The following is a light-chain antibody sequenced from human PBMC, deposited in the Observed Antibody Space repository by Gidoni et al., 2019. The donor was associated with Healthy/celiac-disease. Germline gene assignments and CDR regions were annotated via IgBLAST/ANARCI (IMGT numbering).Light chain of an antibody. CDR1: QSISSY. Sequence: DIQMTESPSSLSASVGDRVTITCRASQSISSYLNWYQQKPGKAPKLLIYAASSLQSGVPSRFSGSGSGTDFTLTISSMQTEDFATYYCQQSYSTLITFGQGTRLEIK. CDR2: AAS. V-gene: IGKV1-39*01. J-gene: IGKJ5*01. CDR3: QQSYSTLIT.